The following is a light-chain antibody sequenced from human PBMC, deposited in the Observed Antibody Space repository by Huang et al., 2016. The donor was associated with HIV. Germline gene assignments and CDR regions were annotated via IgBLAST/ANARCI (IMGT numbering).Light chain of an antibody. CDR1: QSITTY. CDR2: ATD. Sequence: DIQMTQSPSSLSASVGDRVTITCRASQSITTYLNWYQQKPGKAPTLLIYATDSLQSWFPSRFSGRGSGTEFTLTISSLQPDDFATYYCQQGYTTSWTFGPGTKVE. V-gene: IGKV1-39*01. J-gene: IGKJ1*01. CDR3: QQGYTTSWT.